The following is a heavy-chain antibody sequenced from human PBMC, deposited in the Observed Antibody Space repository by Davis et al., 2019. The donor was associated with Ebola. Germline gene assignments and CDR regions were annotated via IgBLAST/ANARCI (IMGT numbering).Heavy chain of an antibody. Sequence: GGSLRLSCAASEFTFNKYAMHWVRQAPGKGLEWVAIISYDGSTEYYADSLKGRFTISRDNSKNTLYLQMNSLRAEDTAVYYCARITVGPEMKYYDFWSGQLHDAFDIWGQGTMVTVSS. CDR1: EFTFNKYA. CDR3: ARITVGPEMKYYDFWSGQLHDAFDI. CDR2: ISYDGSTE. J-gene: IGHJ3*02. D-gene: IGHD3-3*01. V-gene: IGHV3-30-3*01.